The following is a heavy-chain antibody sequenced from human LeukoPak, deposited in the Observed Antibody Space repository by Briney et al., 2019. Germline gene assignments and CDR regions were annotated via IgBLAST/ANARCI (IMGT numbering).Heavy chain of an antibody. V-gene: IGHV3-23*01. CDR1: GFTFSSYA. CDR2: ISGSRCST. D-gene: IGHD3-10*01. Sequence: GGSLRLSCAASGFTFSSYAMSWVRQARGKGVEWVSAISGSRCSTYYADSVKGRFTISRHNSNNTLYLQMNSLRAEDTAVYYCAKDLVERGWFGELPVFDYWGQGTLVTVSS. CDR3: AKDLVERGWFGELPVFDY. J-gene: IGHJ4*02.